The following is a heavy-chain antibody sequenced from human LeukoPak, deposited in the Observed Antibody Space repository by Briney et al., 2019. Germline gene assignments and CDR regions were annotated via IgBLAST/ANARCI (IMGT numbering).Heavy chain of an antibody. J-gene: IGHJ6*02. CDR1: GGSISSSSYY. CDR2: IYYSGST. D-gene: IGHD2-2*01. Sequence: PSETLSLTCTVSGGSISSSSYYWGWIRQPPGKGLGWIGSIYYSGSTYYNPSLKSRVTISVDTSKNQFSLKLSSVTAADTAVYYCARDIVVVPAAPRGWYYYGMDVWGQGTTVTVSS. CDR3: ARDIVVVPAAPRGWYYYGMDV. V-gene: IGHV4-39*02.